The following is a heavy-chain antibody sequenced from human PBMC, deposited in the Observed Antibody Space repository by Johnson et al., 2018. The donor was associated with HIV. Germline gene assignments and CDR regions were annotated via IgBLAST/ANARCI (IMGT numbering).Heavy chain of an antibody. CDR2: ISWNSGSI. Sequence: QLVESGGGVVQPGRSLRLYCAASGFTFDDYAMHWVRQAPGKGLEWVSGISWNSGSIGYADSVKGRFTISRDNAKNSLYLQMNSLRAEDTALYYCAKGGDGYSGFGSAFDIWGQGTMVTVSS. D-gene: IGHD5-12*01. CDR1: GFTFDDYA. J-gene: IGHJ3*02. CDR3: AKGGDGYSGFGSAFDI. V-gene: IGHV3-9*01.